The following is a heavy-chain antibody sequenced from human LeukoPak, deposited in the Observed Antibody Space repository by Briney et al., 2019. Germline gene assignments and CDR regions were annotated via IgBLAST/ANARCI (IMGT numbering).Heavy chain of an antibody. CDR2: IIPILGIA. D-gene: IGHD3-22*01. CDR3: ARDFGYYYDSSGYGWFDP. CDR1: RGTFSSYA. J-gene: IGHJ5*02. Sequence: SVKVSCKASRGTFSSYAISWVRQAPRQGLEWMGRIIPILGIANYAQKFQGRVTITADKSTSTAYMELSSLRSEDTAVYYCARDFGYYYDSSGYGWFDPWGQGTLVTVSS. V-gene: IGHV1-69*04.